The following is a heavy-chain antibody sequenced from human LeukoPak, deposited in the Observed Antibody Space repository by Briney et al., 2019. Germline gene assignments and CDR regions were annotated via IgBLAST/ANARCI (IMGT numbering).Heavy chain of an antibody. CDR3: ARDGRFAAYEPDY. J-gene: IGHJ4*02. Sequence: QTGGSLRLSCAASGFTFSSYAMHWVRQAPGKGLEWVAVISYDGSNKYYADSVKGRFTISRDNSKNTLYLQMNSLRAEDTAVYYCARDGRFAAYEPDYWGQGTLVTVSS. V-gene: IGHV3-30-3*01. CDR2: ISYDGSNK. CDR1: GFTFSSYA. D-gene: IGHD1-26*01.